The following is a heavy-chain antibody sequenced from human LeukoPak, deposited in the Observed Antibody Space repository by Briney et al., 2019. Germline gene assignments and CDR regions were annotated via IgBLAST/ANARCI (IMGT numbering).Heavy chain of an antibody. J-gene: IGHJ5*02. CDR3: ARQEYYDFWSGYYRSWFDP. D-gene: IGHD3-3*01. Sequence: PSETLSLTCTVSGGSMSSSSYYWVWIRQPPGKGLEWMGSIYYSGSTYYNPSLKSRVTISVDPSKNQFSLKMSSVTAADTAVYYCARQEYYDFWSGYYRSWFDPWGQGTLVTVSS. CDR1: GGSMSSSSYY. CDR2: IYYSGST. V-gene: IGHV4-39*01.